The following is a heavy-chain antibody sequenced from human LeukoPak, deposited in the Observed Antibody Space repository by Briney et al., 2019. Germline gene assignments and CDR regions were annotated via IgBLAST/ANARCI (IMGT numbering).Heavy chain of an antibody. Sequence: GGSLRLSCAASGFTVTTNYMTWVRQAPGKGLEWVSTIYAKGDTKFADSVKGRFSTSRDTAKNTLYLQTNSLTAEDTAVYYCARDGVNGWDALNILGQGTLVTVSS. CDR3: ARDGVNGWDALNI. D-gene: IGHD1-1*01. V-gene: IGHV3-66*01. CDR1: GFTVTTNY. J-gene: IGHJ3*02. CDR2: IYAKGDT.